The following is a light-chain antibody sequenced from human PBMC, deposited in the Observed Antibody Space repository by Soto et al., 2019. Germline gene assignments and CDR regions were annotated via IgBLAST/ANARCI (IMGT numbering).Light chain of an antibody. CDR1: SSDVGSYNL. V-gene: IGLV2-23*01. Sequence: QSALTQPDSVSGSPGQSITISCTGTSSDVGSYNLVSWYQQHPGKAPKVMIYEGSKRPSGVSNRFSGSKSGNTASLTISGLQAEDEADYYFCSYTTSSTWVFGGGTKVTVL. CDR2: EGS. CDR3: CSYTTSSTWV. J-gene: IGLJ3*02.